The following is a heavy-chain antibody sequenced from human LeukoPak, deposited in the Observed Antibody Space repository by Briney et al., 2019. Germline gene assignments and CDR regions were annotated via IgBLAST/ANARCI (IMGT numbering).Heavy chain of an antibody. Sequence: PGESLKISCKGSGYTFTNYWIGWVRQMAGKGLEWMGIVHPGDSDIRYNPSFEGLVTISADKSTTPAYLQCTSLKASDSAMYFCARDMNNGLLPDYWGQGTLVTVSS. V-gene: IGHV5-51*01. CDR3: ARDMNNGLLPDY. J-gene: IGHJ4*02. CDR1: GYTFTNYW. CDR2: VHPGDSDI. D-gene: IGHD2-21*02.